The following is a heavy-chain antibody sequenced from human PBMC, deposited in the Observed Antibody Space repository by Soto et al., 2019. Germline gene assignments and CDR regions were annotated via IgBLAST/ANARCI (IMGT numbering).Heavy chain of an antibody. Sequence: PGGSMGLSCAASGFTFGDYTMSWARQAPGKGLEWVSGIRGSGDTKYNADSVKGRFTISRDNSKNTLYLQMNSLRAEDTAIYYCAKDACNYPDSVPDSDSRGQGALVTVSS. D-gene: IGHD2-15*01. J-gene: IGHJ4*02. CDR2: IRGSGDTK. CDR1: GFTFGDYT. V-gene: IGHV3-23*01. CDR3: AKDACNYPDSVPDSDS.